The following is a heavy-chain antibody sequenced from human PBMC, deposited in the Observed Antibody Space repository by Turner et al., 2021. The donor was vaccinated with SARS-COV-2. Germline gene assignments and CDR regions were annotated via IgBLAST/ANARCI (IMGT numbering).Heavy chain of an antibody. CDR2: IYYSGDT. CDR1: DGSISSNIYY. D-gene: IGHD5-18*01. Sequence: QLQLQESGPGLVKPSETLSHTCTVSDGSISSNIYYWSWIRQSPGKGLEWIGSIYYSGDTFYNPSLKSRVTISMDTSKNQFSLRLTSVTAADTAVYYCATREYSSGHFYYWGQGTLVTVSS. V-gene: IGHV4-39*01. J-gene: IGHJ4*02. CDR3: ATREYSSGHFYY.